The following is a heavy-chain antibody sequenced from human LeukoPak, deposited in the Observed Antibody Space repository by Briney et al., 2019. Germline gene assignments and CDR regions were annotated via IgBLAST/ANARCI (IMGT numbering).Heavy chain of an antibody. V-gene: IGHV4-59*01. CDR3: ARGDDFWSGYSSYGSGSYHWFDP. Sequence: PSETLSLTCTVSGGSISSYYWSWIRQPPGKGLEWIGYIYYSGSTNYNPSLKSRVTISVDTSKNQFSLKLSSVTAADTAVYYCARGDDFWSGYSSYGSGSYHWFDPWGQGTLVTVSS. J-gene: IGHJ5*02. D-gene: IGHD3-10*01. CDR2: IYYSGST. CDR1: GGSISSYY.